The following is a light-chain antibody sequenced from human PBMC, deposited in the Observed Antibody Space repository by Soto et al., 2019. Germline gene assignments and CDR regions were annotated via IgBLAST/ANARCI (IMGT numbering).Light chain of an antibody. CDR1: SSDVGGYNY. CDR2: DVT. J-gene: IGLJ1*01. CDR3: SSYTSSSTPYV. V-gene: IGLV2-14*01. Sequence: QSVLTQPASVSGSPGQSITISGTGTSSDVGGYNYVSWYQQHPVKAPKLMIYDVTNRPSGVSDRFSGSKSGNTASLTISGLQAEDEADYYCSSYTSSSTPYVVGTGTKLTVL.